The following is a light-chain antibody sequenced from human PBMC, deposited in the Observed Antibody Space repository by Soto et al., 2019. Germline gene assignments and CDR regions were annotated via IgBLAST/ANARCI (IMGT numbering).Light chain of an antibody. CDR1: QDISNY. Sequence: DIQMTQSPSSLSASIGDRVTITCQASQDISNYLNWYQQKPGKAPKLLIYDASNLETGVPSRFSGSGSGTDFTFTISRLQPEDFATYYCQQYDNLRPLFTFGPGTKVDFK. V-gene: IGKV1-33*01. CDR3: QQYDNLRPLFT. CDR2: DAS. J-gene: IGKJ3*01.